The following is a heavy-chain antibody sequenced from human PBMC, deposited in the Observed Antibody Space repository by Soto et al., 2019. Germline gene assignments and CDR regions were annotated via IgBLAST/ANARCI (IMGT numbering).Heavy chain of an antibody. J-gene: IGHJ4*02. Sequence: ASVKVSCKASGYTFTSYYMHWVRQAPGQGLEWMGIINPSGGSTSYAQKFQGRVTMTRDTSTSTAYMELRSLRSEDTAVYYCARGAVAAPNAGHFDYWGQGTVVTVSS. D-gene: IGHD6-19*01. CDR2: INPSGGST. CDR3: ARGAVAAPNAGHFDY. V-gene: IGHV1-46*01. CDR1: GYTFTSYY.